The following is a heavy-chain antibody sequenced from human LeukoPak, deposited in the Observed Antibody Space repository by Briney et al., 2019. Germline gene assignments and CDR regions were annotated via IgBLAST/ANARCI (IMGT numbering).Heavy chain of an antibody. J-gene: IGHJ4*02. CDR2: IRNKVNSYIT. CDR1: GFTFSDHY. CDR3: VRVAPVIGSRYFDS. D-gene: IGHD2-2*01. Sequence: GGSLRLSCAASGFTFSDHYMDWVRQAPAEGLEWVGRIRNKVNSYITKYAASVTGRFTISRDDSKNILYLQMNSLRSEDSAVYYCVRVAPVIGSRYFDSWGQGALVTVSS. V-gene: IGHV3-72*01.